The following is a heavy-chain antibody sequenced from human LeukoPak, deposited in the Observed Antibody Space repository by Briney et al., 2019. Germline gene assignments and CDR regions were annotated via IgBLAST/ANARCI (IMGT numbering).Heavy chain of an antibody. J-gene: IGHJ3*02. D-gene: IGHD3-22*01. CDR1: GGSLSSSSYY. CDR3: ASSVVINDAFDI. CDR2: IYYSGST. Sequence: SETLSLTCTVSGGSLSSSSYYWGWIRQPPGKGLEWIGYIYYSGSTNYNPSLKSRVTISVDTSKNQFSLKLSSVTAADTAVYYCASSVVINDAFDIWGQGTMVTVSS. V-gene: IGHV4-61*01.